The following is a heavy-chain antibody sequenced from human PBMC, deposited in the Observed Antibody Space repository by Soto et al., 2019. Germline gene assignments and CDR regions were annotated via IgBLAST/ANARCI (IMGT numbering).Heavy chain of an antibody. V-gene: IGHV4-30-4*01. CDR2: IYYSGST. D-gene: IGHD3-22*01. Sequence: SETLSLTCTVSGGSISSGDYYWSWIRQPPGKGLEWIGYIYYSGSTYYNPSLKSRVIISVDTSKNQFSLKLSSVTAADTAVYYCARANPSYYYDSSGYYPDYYFDYWGQGTLVTVSS. CDR3: ARANPSYYYDSSGYYPDYYFDY. J-gene: IGHJ4*02. CDR1: GGSISSGDYY.